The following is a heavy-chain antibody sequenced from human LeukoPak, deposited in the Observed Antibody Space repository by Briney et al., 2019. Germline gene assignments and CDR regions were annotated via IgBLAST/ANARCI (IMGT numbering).Heavy chain of an antibody. CDR2: IFTGGST. J-gene: IGHJ4*02. Sequence: SETLSLTCTVSGGSISNFYWSWIRQPPGKGLEWIGYIFTGGSTNYNPSLKSRVTISLDTSKNQYSLKLNSVTAADTAVYYCARQHGGNGGGGFYFDHWGQGTLVTVSS. CDR3: ARQHGGNGGGGFYFDH. CDR1: GGSISNFY. V-gene: IGHV4-59*01. D-gene: IGHD4-23*01.